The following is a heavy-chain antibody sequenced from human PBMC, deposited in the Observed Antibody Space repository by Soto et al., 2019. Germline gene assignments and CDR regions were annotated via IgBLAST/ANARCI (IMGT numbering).Heavy chain of an antibody. CDR3: ARGNYAGGSVYSWCDP. D-gene: IGHD3-10*01. J-gene: IGHJ5*02. CDR1: GFTFSRYV. Sequence: QVQLVESGGGVVQPGRSLRLSCAASGFTFSRYVMDWVRQAPGKGLEWVAVISYDGSDKYYADSVKGRFTISRDNSKNTLYLQMNSLRVEDTAVYYCARGNYAGGSVYSWCDPWGQGSLVTVSS. CDR2: ISYDGSDK. V-gene: IGHV3-30*03.